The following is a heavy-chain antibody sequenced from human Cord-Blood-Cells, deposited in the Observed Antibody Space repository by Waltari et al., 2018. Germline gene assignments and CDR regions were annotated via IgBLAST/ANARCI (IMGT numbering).Heavy chain of an antibody. CDR1: VFTFSSYW. CDR2: INSDGSST. V-gene: IGHV3-74*01. J-gene: IGHJ4*02. CDR3: ARDTVLYSSSSAFDY. Sequence: EVQLVESGGGLVQPGGSLRLSCAASVFTFSSYWMHWVRQAPGKGLVWVSRINSDGSSTSYADSVKGRFTISRDNAKNTLYLQMNSLRAEDTAVYYCARDTVLYSSSSAFDYWGQGTLVTVSS. D-gene: IGHD6-6*01.